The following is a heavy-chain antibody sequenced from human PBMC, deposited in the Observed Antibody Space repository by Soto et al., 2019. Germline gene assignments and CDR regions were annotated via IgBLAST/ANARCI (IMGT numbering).Heavy chain of an antibody. D-gene: IGHD5-12*01. CDR3: ARDHRGSGYDLYYYYGMDV. CDR1: GGSVSSGNYY. Sequence: QVQLQESGPGLVKPSETLSLTCTVSGGSVSSGNYYWSWIRQPPGKGLEWIGYIYYSGSTNYNPSLKRRVTISVDTSKNQFSLKLTSVTAADTAVYYCARDHRGSGYDLYYYYGMDVWGQGTTVTVSS. J-gene: IGHJ6*02. V-gene: IGHV4-61*01. CDR2: IYYSGST.